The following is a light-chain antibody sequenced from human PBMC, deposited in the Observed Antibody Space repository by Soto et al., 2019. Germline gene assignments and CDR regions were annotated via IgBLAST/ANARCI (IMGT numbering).Light chain of an antibody. V-gene: IGLV4-69*01. Sequence: QLALTQSPSASASLGASVKLTCTLSSGHSSYAIAWHQQQPEKGPRYLMKLNSDGSHSKGDGIPDRFSGSSSGADRYLTISSLQSEDEADYYCQTWGTGIQLFGGGTKVTVL. CDR1: SGHSSYA. CDR3: QTWGTGIQL. J-gene: IGLJ2*01. CDR2: LNSDGSH.